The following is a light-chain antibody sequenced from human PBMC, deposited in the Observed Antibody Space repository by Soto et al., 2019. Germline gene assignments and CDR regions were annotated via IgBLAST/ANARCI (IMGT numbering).Light chain of an antibody. J-gene: IGKJ2*01. V-gene: IGKV2-30*01. Sequence: VVLTQSPLSLPVILGQPASISCRSSQSLVYSDGNAYLNWFHKRPGQSPRRLIYKASKRESGVPDRFSGSGSGTDFTLKISGVEAEDVGVYYCMQGTHWPTRTFGQGTKLEIK. CDR1: QSLVYSDGNAY. CDR2: KAS. CDR3: MQGTHWPTRT.